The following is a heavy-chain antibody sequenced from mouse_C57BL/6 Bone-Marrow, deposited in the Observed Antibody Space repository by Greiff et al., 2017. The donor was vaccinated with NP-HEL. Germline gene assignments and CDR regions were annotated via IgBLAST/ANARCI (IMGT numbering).Heavy chain of an antibody. CDR3: ARRYDGDY. CDR2: ISSGGSYT. D-gene: IGHD2-3*01. Sequence: EVKLQESGGDLVKPGGSLKLSCAASGFTFSSYGMSWVRQTPDKRLEWVATISSGGSYTYYPDSVKGRFTISRDNAKNTLYLQMSSLKSEDTAMYYCARRYDGDYWGQGTTLTVSS. V-gene: IGHV5-6*02. CDR1: GFTFSSYG. J-gene: IGHJ2*01.